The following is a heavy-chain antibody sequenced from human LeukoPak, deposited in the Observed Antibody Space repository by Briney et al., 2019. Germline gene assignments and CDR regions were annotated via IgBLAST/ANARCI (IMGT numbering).Heavy chain of an antibody. CDR2: IYSCGST. CDR3: ARFGGNYYYYYYMDV. J-gene: IGHJ6*03. Sequence: GGSLRLSCAASGFTFSSYAMSWVRQAPGKGLEWVSVIYSCGSTYYADSVKGRFTISRDNSKNTLYLQMNSLRAEDTAVYYCARFGGNYYYYYYMDVWGKGTTVTVSS. D-gene: IGHD3-10*01. CDR1: GFTFSSYA. V-gene: IGHV3-66*01.